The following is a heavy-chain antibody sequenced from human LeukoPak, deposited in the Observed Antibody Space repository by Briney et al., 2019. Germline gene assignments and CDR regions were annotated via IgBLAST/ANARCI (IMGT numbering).Heavy chain of an antibody. V-gene: IGHV3-23*01. CDR3: ATDPLLDS. CDR2: ITGSGCNT. D-gene: IGHD2-15*01. Sequence: GGSLRLSCAASGFPFSSYAMSWVPQAPGKGLEGVSVITGSGCNTHYADAVKGRFTLSRANSKNTLYLQLNSLRAEERAVYYCATDPLLDSWGEGTLVTVSS. CDR1: GFPFSSYA. J-gene: IGHJ4*02.